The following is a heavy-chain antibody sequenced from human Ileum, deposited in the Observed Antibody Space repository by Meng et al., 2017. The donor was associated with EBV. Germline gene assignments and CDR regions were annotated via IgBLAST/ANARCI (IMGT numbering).Heavy chain of an antibody. V-gene: IGHV1-69*06. CDR3: ARGTGADY. J-gene: IGHJ4*02. CDR2: IIPALGTP. Sequence: AGPGVKNPGSAVKVSCKSSGSTFSVYGITWVRQAPGQGLEWMGGIIPALGTPKYARKFQDRLTITADKSTSTGYMELHSLTSNDTAVYFCARGTGADYWGQGTLVTVSS. D-gene: IGHD3-10*01. CDR1: GSTFSVYG.